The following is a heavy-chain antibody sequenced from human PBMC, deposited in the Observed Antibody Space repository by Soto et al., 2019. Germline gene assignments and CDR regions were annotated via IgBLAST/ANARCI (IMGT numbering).Heavy chain of an antibody. V-gene: IGHV4-31*03. CDR2: VFHSGST. CDR1: RGSITSGGYY. J-gene: IGHJ5*02. D-gene: IGHD3-16*01. CDR3: ARGGGEDNYFGP. Sequence: SETLSLTCTVSRGSITSGGYYWHWIRQHPGKGLEWIGYVFHSGSTYYNPSFRSRVTTSMDTSKNQFSLNLSSVTAADTAIYYCARGGGEDNYFGPWGQGTLVTVSS.